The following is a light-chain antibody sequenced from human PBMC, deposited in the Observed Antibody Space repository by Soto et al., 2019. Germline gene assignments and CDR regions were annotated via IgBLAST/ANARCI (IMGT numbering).Light chain of an antibody. CDR1: RGHSSNA. J-gene: IGLJ3*02. Sequence: QPVLTQSPSASASLGASVKLTCTLSRGHSSNAIAWHQQQPEKGPRFLIKLNSDGSHIKGDGIPDRFSGSSSGAERYLTISSLQSEDEADYYCQTWGTGEVFGGGTKLTVL. CDR2: LNSDGSH. CDR3: QTWGTGEV. V-gene: IGLV4-69*01.